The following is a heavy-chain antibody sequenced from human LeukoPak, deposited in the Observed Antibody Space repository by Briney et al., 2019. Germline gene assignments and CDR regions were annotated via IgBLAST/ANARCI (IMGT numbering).Heavy chain of an antibody. Sequence: PGGSLRLSCAASGFTFSSYAMSWVRQAPGKGLEWVSAISGSGGSTYYADSVKGRFTISRDNAKNSLYLQMSSLRAEDTAVYYCARSWFGVDYWGQGTLVTVSS. V-gene: IGHV3-23*01. CDR1: GFTFSSYA. CDR2: ISGSGGST. CDR3: ARSWFGVDY. J-gene: IGHJ4*02. D-gene: IGHD3-10*01.